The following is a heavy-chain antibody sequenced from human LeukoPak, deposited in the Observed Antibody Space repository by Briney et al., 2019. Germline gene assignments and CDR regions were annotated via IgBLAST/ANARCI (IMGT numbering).Heavy chain of an antibody. Sequence: GASVKVSCKASGYTFTGYYMHWVRQAPGQGLEWMGWINPNSGGTNYAQKFQGRVTMTRDTSISTAYMELSRLRSDDTAVYYCVSDKIVVVPAAIREDYYYYMDVWGKGTTVTVSS. CDR3: VSDKIVVVPAAIREDYYYYMDV. D-gene: IGHD2-2*02. V-gene: IGHV1-2*02. CDR1: GYTFTGYY. CDR2: INPNSGGT. J-gene: IGHJ6*03.